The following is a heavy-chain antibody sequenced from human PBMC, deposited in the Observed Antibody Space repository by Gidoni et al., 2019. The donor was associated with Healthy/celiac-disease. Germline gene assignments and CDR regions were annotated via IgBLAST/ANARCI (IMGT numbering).Heavy chain of an antibody. CDR3: ARGGYGDYDYFDY. V-gene: IGHV4-31*03. CDR2: IYYSGST. J-gene: IGHJ4*02. D-gene: IGHD4-17*01. Sequence: QVQLQESGPGLVTPSQTLSLTCTVSGGSISSGGYYWSWIRQHPGKGLEWIGYIYYSGSTYYNPSLKSRVTISVDTSKNQFSLKLSSVTAADTAVYYCARGGYGDYDYFDYWGQGTLVTVSS. CDR1: GGSISSGGYY.